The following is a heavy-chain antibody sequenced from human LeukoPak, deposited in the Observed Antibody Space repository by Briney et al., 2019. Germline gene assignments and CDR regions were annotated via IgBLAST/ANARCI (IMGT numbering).Heavy chain of an antibody. Sequence: GGSLRLSCAASGFTVSRNYMSWVRQAPGKGLEWVSVIYSGGSTYYADSVKGRFTISRDNSKNTLYLQMNSLRAEDTAVYYCARSSRGDSSGYYPRYFDYWGQGTLVTVSS. CDR1: GFTVSRNY. V-gene: IGHV3-66*02. J-gene: IGHJ4*02. CDR2: IYSGGST. D-gene: IGHD3-22*01. CDR3: ARSSRGDSSGYYPRYFDY.